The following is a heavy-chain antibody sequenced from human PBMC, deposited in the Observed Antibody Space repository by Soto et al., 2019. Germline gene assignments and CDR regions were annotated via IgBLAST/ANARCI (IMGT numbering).Heavy chain of an antibody. CDR3: ARVRYSDNWHGLIDY. CDR2: IYHSGST. Sequence: QLQLQESGSGLMKPSQTLSLTCTVSGCSISSGAYSWSWIRQPPGKGLEWIGYIYHSGSTYYIPSLMSRVTISMDRTKNQSSLHLNSVTAGDTAVYFCARVRYSDNWHGLIDYWGQGTLVTVSS. D-gene: IGHD4-4*01. CDR1: GCSISSGAYS. J-gene: IGHJ4*02. V-gene: IGHV4-30-2*01.